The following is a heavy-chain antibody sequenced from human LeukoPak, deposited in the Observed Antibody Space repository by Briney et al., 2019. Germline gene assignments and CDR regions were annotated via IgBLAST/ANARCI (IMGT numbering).Heavy chain of an antibody. CDR2: IYYSGST. Sequence: SETLSLTCTVSGGSISTYCWTWVRQPPGKGLEWIGYIYYSGSTNHNPSLKSRVTISVDASKNQFSLKLSSVTAADAAVYYCARDGLWFGENYMDVWGKGTTVTVSS. CDR1: GGSISTYC. CDR3: ARDGLWFGENYMDV. D-gene: IGHD3-10*01. J-gene: IGHJ6*03. V-gene: IGHV4-59*01.